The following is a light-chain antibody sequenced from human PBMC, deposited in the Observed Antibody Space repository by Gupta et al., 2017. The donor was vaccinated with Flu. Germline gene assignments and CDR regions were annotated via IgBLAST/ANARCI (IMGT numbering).Light chain of an antibody. J-gene: IGKJ2*01. CDR1: QRLSNN. CDR3: QQYNDWPPYT. Sequence: DTLSVSPGERATLSCRASQRLSNNLAWYQQKPGQAPRLLIYDASKRATGIPARFSGSGSGTEFTLTISSLQSEDFAIYYCQQYNDWPPYTFGQGTKLEIK. CDR2: DAS. V-gene: IGKV3-15*01.